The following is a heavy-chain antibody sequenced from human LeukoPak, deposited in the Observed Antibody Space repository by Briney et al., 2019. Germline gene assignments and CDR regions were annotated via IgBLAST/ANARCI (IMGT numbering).Heavy chain of an antibody. CDR1: GFTFSSYS. Sequence: KPGGSLRLSCAASGFTFSSYSMNWVRQAPGKGLEWVSFISSSSSYMYYADSVKGRFTISRDNARNSLYLQMNSLRAEDTAVYYCARDKYGDQYYFDYWGQGTLVTVSS. V-gene: IGHV3-21*01. CDR2: ISSSSSYM. D-gene: IGHD4-17*01. J-gene: IGHJ4*02. CDR3: ARDKYGDQYYFDY.